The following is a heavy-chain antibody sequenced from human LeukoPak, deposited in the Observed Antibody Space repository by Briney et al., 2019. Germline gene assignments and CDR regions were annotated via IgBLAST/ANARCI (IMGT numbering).Heavy chain of an antibody. CDR3: ARGLSKYYYGSGSYYFDY. CDR2: IIHSGST. CDR1: GGSFSGYY. D-gene: IGHD3-10*01. Sequence: PSETLSLTCAVYGGSFSGYYWSWIRQPPGKGLEWIGEIIHSGSTNYNPSLKSRVTISVDTSKNQFSLKLSSVTAADTAVYYCARGLSKYYYGSGSYYFDYWGQGTLVTVSS. J-gene: IGHJ4*02. V-gene: IGHV4-34*01.